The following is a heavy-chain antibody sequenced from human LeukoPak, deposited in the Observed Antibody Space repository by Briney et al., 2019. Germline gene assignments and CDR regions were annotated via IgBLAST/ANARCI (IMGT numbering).Heavy chain of an antibody. D-gene: IGHD3-22*01. Sequence: AGGSLRLSCAASGFTFSDYYMSWVRQAPGKGLEWVSAISGSGGSTYYADSVKGRFTISRDNSKNTLYLQMNSLRAEDTAVYYCAKAKNYYDSSGYYPLYYFDYWGQGTLVTVSS. CDR2: ISGSGGST. V-gene: IGHV3-23*01. J-gene: IGHJ4*02. CDR1: GFTFSDYY. CDR3: AKAKNYYDSSGYYPLYYFDY.